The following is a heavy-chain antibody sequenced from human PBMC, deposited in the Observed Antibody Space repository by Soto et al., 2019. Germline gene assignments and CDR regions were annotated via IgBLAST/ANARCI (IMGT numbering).Heavy chain of an antibody. Sequence: EVQLLESGGGLVQPGGSLRLSCAASGFTFSSYAMSWVRQAPGKGLEWVSGISGSGGSTYYADSVKGRFTISRDNSKNRLYLQMNSLRAEETAVYYCAKSPVARSPRHYWYFDLWGRGTLVTVSS. CDR3: AKSPVARSPRHYWYFDL. CDR2: ISGSGGST. D-gene: IGHD2-21*01. J-gene: IGHJ2*01. CDR1: GFTFSSYA. V-gene: IGHV3-23*01.